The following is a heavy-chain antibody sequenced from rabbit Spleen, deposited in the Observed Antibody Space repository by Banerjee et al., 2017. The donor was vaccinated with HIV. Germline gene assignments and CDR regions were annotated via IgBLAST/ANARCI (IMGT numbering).Heavy chain of an antibody. CDR2: IDPLFGST. J-gene: IGHJ4*01. V-gene: IGHV1S47*01. D-gene: IGHD4-2*01. Sequence: QEHLKETGGGLVQPGGSLTLSCKASGFDFSNYGVSWVRQPPGKGLEWIGYIDPLFGSTYYANWVNGRFSISRENTQNTVYLQLNSLTAADTATYFCVRDQAGYVGFGPFYFNLWGQGTLVTVS. CDR1: GFDFSNYG. CDR3: VRDQAGYVGFGPFYFNL.